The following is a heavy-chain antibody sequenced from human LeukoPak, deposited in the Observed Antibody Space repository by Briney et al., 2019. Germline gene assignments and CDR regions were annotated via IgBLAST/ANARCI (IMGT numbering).Heavy chain of an antibody. J-gene: IGHJ4*02. D-gene: IGHD3-22*01. CDR1: GFSFADYG. Sequence: PGGPLRLSCGASGFSFADYGVSWVPQAPGKGVEWGSGINGNGGSTDTAHSVKGGFTISRDNAKNSLYLQMNRLREEDTALYYYARGLYYYGSSGYCSLGYWGQGTLVTVSS. V-gene: IGHV3-20*04. CDR3: ARGLYYYGSSGYCSLGY. CDR2: INGNGGST.